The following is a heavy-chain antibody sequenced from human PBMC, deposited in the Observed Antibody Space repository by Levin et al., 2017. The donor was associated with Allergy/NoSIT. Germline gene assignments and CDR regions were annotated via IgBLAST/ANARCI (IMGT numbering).Heavy chain of an antibody. Sequence: SETLSLTCAVYGGSFSGYYWSWIRQPPGKGLEWIGEINHSGSTNYNPSLKSRVTISVDTSKNQFSLKLSSVTAADTAVYYCARGERVFGAFDIWGQGTMVTVSS. CDR1: GGSFSGYY. D-gene: IGHD6-6*01. J-gene: IGHJ3*02. CDR2: INHSGST. V-gene: IGHV4-34*01. CDR3: ARGERVFGAFDI.